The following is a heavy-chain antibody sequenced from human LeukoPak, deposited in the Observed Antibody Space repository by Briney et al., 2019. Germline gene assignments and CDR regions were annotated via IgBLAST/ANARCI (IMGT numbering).Heavy chain of an antibody. J-gene: IGHJ6*02. CDR2: INPNSGGT. Sequence: ASVKVSCKASGYTFTGYYMHWVRQAPGQGLEWMGWINPNSGGTNYAQKFQGRVTMTRDTSISTAYMELSRLRSDDTAVYYCARVKPREFGDYYYGMDVWGQGTTVTVSS. D-gene: IGHD3-10*01. CDR1: GYTFTGYY. V-gene: IGHV1-2*02. CDR3: ARVKPREFGDYYYGMDV.